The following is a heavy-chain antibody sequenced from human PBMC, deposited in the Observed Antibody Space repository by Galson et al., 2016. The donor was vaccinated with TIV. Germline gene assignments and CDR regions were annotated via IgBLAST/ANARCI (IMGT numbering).Heavy chain of an antibody. V-gene: IGHV5-51*01. CDR3: ARHFWSVRPLGYYYRMGV. CDR1: GYSFTNHW. J-gene: IGHJ6*01. Sequence: QSGAEVKKPGESLKISCKGSGYSFTNHWIAWVRQMPGKGLEWMGIIFPGDSDTRYSQSFQGQVIISVDRSINTAYLQWSSLKASDTAMYYCARHFWSVRPLGYYYRMGVWGQGTTVSVSS. D-gene: IGHD3-3*01. CDR2: IFPGDSDT.